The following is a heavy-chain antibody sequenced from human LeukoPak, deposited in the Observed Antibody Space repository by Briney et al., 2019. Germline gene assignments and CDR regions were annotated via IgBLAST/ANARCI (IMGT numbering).Heavy chain of an antibody. V-gene: IGHV4-30-2*01. CDR2: IYHSGST. CDR3: GKIFSYYYYYRDV. J-gene: IGHJ6*03. D-gene: IGHD3-9*01. CDR1: GGSISSGGYY. Sequence: SETLSLTCTVSGGSISSGGYYRSWIRQPPGKGLEWIGYIYHSGSTYYNPSLKSRVTISVDRSKNQFSLKLSSVTAADTAVYYWGKIFSYYYYYRDVWGKGTTVTVSS.